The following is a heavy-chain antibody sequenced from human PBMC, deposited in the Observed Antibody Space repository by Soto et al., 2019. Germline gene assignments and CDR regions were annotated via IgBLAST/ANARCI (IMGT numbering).Heavy chain of an antibody. D-gene: IGHD6-19*01. CDR3: APRRWAVAPIGVQAAFKI. CDR1: GFSLSTSGVG. Sequence: SGPTLVNPTQTLTLTCTFSGFSLSTSGVGVGWIRQPPGKALEWLAPIYWNDDKRYSPFLKSRLTITKDTSKNQVVLTMTNMDPVDTATSYPAPRRWAVAPIGVQAAFKIWRKRTRVTFSS. J-gene: IGHJ3*02. CDR2: IYWNDDK. V-gene: IGHV2-5*01.